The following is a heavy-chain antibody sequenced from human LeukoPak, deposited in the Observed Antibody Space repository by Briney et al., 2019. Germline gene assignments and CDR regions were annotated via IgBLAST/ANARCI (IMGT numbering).Heavy chain of an antibody. CDR1: GGSISPYY. J-gene: IGHJ4*02. CDR2: IHSSGST. Sequence: PSETLSLTCTLSGGSISPYYWSWVRQPPGKGLEWLGCIHSSGSTSYNPSLKSRLTISVDTSKNQFSLKLTSVTAANTAVYYCARRGYFDSWGQGTLVTVSS. CDR3: ARRGYFDS. V-gene: IGHV4-59*08.